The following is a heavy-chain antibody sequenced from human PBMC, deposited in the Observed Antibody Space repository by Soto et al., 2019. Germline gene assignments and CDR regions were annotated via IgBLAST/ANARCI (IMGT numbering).Heavy chain of an antibody. J-gene: IGHJ6*02. CDR2: IFNSGTI. D-gene: IGHD3-3*02. Sequence: SETLYLTCSVFGTSVNSYYWSWIRQSPGRGLEWIGHIFNSGTIHYNPSLKSRVTMSVDSSKNQVSLKMNSVTAADTAIYYCGRDLLATASARWYFYYGLDVWGQGTAVTVSS. CDR3: GRDLLATASARWYFYYGLDV. CDR1: GTSVNSYY. V-gene: IGHV4-59*02.